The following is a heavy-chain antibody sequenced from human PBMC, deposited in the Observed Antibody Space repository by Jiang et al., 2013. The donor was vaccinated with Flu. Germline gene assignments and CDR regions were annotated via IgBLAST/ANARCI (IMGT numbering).Heavy chain of an antibody. CDR3: ARDRWYSSGEANWFDP. D-gene: IGHD6-19*01. CDR2: IYYSGST. V-gene: IGHV4-59*01. CDR1: GGSISSYY. J-gene: IGHJ5*02. Sequence: LLKPSETLSLTCTVSGGSISSYYWSWIRQPPGKGLEWIGYIYYSGSTNYNPSLKSRVTISVDTSKNQFSLKLSSVTAADTAVYYCARDRWYSSGEANWFDPWGQGTLVTVSS.